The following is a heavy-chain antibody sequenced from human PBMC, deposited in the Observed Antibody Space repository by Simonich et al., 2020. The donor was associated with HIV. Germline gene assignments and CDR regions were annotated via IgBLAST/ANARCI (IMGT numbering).Heavy chain of an antibody. CDR3: ARDEARIAAAGTQD. J-gene: IGHJ4*02. V-gene: IGHV4-4*02. CDR1: GGSISSSNW. CDR2: IYHSGST. Sequence: QVQLQESGPGLVKPSGTLSLTCAVSGGSISSSNWWSWGRQPPGKGLAWIGEIYHSGSTNYKPSLKGRVTISVDKSKNQFSLKLSSVTAADTAVYYCARDEARIAAAGTQDWGQGTLVTVSS. D-gene: IGHD6-13*01.